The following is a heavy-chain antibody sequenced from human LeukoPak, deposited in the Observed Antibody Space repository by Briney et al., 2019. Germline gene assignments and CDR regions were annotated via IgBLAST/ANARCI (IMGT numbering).Heavy chain of an antibody. CDR2: IREDGGHT. CDR3: ARAPKFRLVGVPKGPFDP. CDR1: GFTFTNHW. V-gene: IGHV3-7*03. D-gene: IGHD1-26*01. J-gene: IGHJ5*02. Sequence: PGGSLRLSCVTSGFTFTNHWMSWVRQAPGKGLEWVANIREDGGHTNYVDSVKGRFTISRDNAKNSLYLQMNSLRAEDTAVYYCARAPKFRLVGVPKGPFDPWGQGSLVTVSS.